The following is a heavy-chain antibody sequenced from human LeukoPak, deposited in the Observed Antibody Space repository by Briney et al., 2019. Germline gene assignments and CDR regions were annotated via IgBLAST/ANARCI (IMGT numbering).Heavy chain of an antibody. CDR2: MNPNSGNT. CDR1: GYTFTDLTEYY. Sequence: ASVKVSCKASGYTFTDLTEYYIHWVRQATGQGLEWMGWMNPNSGNTGYAQKFQGRVTMTRNTSISTAYMELSSLRSEDTAVYYCARGLSSGSSIDYWGQGTLVTVSS. J-gene: IGHJ4*02. D-gene: IGHD1-26*01. V-gene: IGHV1-8*02. CDR3: ARGLSSGSSIDY.